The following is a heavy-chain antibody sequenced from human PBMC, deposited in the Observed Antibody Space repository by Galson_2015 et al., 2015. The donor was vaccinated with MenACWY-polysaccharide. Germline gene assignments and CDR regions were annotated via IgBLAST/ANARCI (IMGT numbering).Heavy chain of an antibody. J-gene: IGHJ5*01. CDR1: GGAFTTHG. V-gene: IGHV1-69*11. D-gene: IGHD2-15*01. CDR3: TRADCSGQTCCFAY. Sequence: SVKVSCKASGGAFTTHGLYWLRQAPGQGLEFMGRIIPIMGSPNYAQRFQGRLTITADGSTSTACMELSSLTSEDTAVYYCTRADCSGQTCCFAYWGQGTLVTVSS. CDR2: IIPIMGSP.